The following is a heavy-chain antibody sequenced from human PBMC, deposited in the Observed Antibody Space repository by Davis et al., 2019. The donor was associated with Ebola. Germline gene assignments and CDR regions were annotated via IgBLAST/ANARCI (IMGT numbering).Heavy chain of an antibody. CDR2: INAGNGIT. D-gene: IGHD4-17*01. V-gene: IGHV1-3*01. J-gene: IGHJ4*02. CDR3: ARLADYGDFVLDY. Sequence: ASVKVSCKASGYTFTNTAIHWVRQAPGQRLEWMGWINAGNGITRYSQMFQGRVTITRDTSATTAYMEVSGLESKDTAMYYCARLADYGDFVLDYWGQGTLVSVTS. CDR1: GYTFTNTA.